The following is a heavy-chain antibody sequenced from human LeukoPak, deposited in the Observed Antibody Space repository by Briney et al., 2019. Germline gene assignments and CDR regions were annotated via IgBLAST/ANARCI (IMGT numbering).Heavy chain of an antibody. CDR3: ARDLGVAYFDY. CDR2: ISGSGGGT. J-gene: IGHJ4*02. D-gene: IGHD3-3*01. CDR1: GFTVSTSA. V-gene: IGHV3-23*01. Sequence: GGSLRLSCAAAGFTVSTSAMSWVRQAPGKGLEWVSGISGSGGGTYYADSVKGRFSISRDNAKNSLYLQMNSLRAEDTAVYYCARDLGVAYFDYWGQGTLVTVSS.